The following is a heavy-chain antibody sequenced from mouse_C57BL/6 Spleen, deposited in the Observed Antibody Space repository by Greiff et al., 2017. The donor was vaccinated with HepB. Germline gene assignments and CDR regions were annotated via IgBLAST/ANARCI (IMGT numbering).Heavy chain of an antibody. CDR1: GYSITSDY. D-gene: IGHD1-1*01. CDR3: ARYAGSSPYYFDY. Sequence: EVQLQQSGPGLAKPSQTLSLTCSVTGYSITSDYWNWIRKFPGNKLEYMGYIRYSGSTYYNPSLKSRISITRDTSKNKYYLQLNSVTTEDTATYYCARYAGSSPYYFDYWGQGTTLTVSS. CDR2: IRYSGST. J-gene: IGHJ2*01. V-gene: IGHV3-8*01.